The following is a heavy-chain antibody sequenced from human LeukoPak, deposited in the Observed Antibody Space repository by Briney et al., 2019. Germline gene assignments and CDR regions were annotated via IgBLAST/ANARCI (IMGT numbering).Heavy chain of an antibody. J-gene: IGHJ6*03. CDR3: AVFSYSSSWYEYYMDV. CDR2: INSNSGGT. CDR1: GYTFTGYY. Sequence: GASVKVSCKASGYTFTGYYMHWVRQAPGQGLEWMGWINSNSGGTNYAQKFQGRVTMTRDTSISTAYMELSRLRSDDTAVYYCAVFSYSSSWYEYYMDVWGKGTTVTVSS. D-gene: IGHD6-13*01. V-gene: IGHV1-2*02.